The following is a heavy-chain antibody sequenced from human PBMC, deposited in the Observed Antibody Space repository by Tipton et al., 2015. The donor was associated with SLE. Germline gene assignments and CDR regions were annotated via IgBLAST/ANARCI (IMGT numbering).Heavy chain of an antibody. Sequence: TLSLTCTVSGGSISSSSYYWGWICQPPGKGLEWFGCIYYSGSTYYNPSLKSRVTISVDTSKNQFSLKLTSVTAADTAVYYCATPDSRYCSGGSCFLFDYWGQGTLVTVSS. J-gene: IGHJ4*02. D-gene: IGHD2-15*01. CDR1: GGSISSSSYY. CDR2: IYYSGST. CDR3: ATPDSRYCSGGSCFLFDY. V-gene: IGHV4-39*07.